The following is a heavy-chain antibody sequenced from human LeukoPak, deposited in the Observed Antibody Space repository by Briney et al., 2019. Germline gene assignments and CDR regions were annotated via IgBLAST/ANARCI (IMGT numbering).Heavy chain of an antibody. V-gene: IGHV4-34*01. Sequence: SETLSLTCAVYGGSFSGYYWSWIRQPPGKGLEWIGSIYYSGSTYYNPSLKSRVTISVDTSKNQFSLKLSSVTAADTAVYYCASTWSYDSSGYYYGGPYYFDYWGQGTLVTVSS. J-gene: IGHJ4*02. D-gene: IGHD3-22*01. CDR1: GGSFSGYY. CDR2: IYYSGST. CDR3: ASTWSYDSSGYYYGGPYYFDY.